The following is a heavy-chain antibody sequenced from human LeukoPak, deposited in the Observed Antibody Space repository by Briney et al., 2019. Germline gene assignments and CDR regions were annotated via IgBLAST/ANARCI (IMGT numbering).Heavy chain of an antibody. Sequence: SETLSLTCTVSGGSIGGYYWSWVRQPPEKGLEWIGNIVYTGRTNHNPSLKSRVTISIDTSKNQFSLRLNSVTAADTAVYYCARDSWWDGSKTFSDWFGPWGQGTLVTVSS. D-gene: IGHD3-10*01. V-gene: IGHV4-59*01. CDR3: ARDSWWDGSKTFSDWFGP. CDR2: IVYTGRT. J-gene: IGHJ5*02. CDR1: GGSIGGYY.